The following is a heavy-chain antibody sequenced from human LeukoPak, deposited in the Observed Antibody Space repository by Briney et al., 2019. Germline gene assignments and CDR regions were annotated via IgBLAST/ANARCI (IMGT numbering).Heavy chain of an antibody. CDR1: GGSISSYY. CDR2: IYTSGST. Sequence: SETLSLTCTVSGGSISSYYWSWIRQPAGKGLEWIGRIYTSGSTNYNPSLKSRVAMSVDTSKNQFSLKLSSVTAADTAVYYCARGVMGGYGKSYYFDYWGQGTLVTVSS. J-gene: IGHJ4*02. D-gene: IGHD5-12*01. V-gene: IGHV4-4*07. CDR3: ARGVMGGYGKSYYFDY.